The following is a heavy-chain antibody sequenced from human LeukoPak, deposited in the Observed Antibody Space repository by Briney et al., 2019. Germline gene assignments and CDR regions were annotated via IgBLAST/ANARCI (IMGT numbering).Heavy chain of an antibody. CDR2: ITTSGRTI. CDR3: ARGEDYGTNSFDY. J-gene: IGHJ4*02. V-gene: IGHV3-48*03. CDR1: GFTFSSYE. D-gene: IGHD4-17*01. Sequence: GGSLRLSCAASGFTFSSYEMNWVRQAPGKGLEWVSYITTSGRTIYYADSVKGRFTISRDNAKNSLYLQMNSLRAEDTAVYYCARGEDYGTNSFDYWGQGTLVTISS.